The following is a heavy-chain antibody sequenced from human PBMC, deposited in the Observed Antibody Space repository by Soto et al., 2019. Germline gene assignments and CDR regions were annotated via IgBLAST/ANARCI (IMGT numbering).Heavy chain of an antibody. CDR3: AREVHLYCSGGSCYSKVGYYGMDV. D-gene: IGHD2-15*01. CDR2: IYYSGST. J-gene: IGHJ6*02. CDR1: GGSISSYY. V-gene: IGHV4-59*01. Sequence: QVQLQESGPGLVKPSETLSLTCTVSGGSISSYYWSWIRQPPGKGLEWIGYIYYSGSTNYNPSLKSRVTISVDTSKNQFSLKLSSVTAADTAVYYCAREVHLYCSGGSCYSKVGYYGMDVWGQGTTVTVSS.